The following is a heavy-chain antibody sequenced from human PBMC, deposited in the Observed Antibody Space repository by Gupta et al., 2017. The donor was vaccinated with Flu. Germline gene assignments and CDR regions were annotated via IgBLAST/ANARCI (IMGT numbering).Heavy chain of an antibody. D-gene: IGHD7-27*01. CDR2: ISHDASDV. CDR3: VKGPRTGIRWAFDF. CDR1: RFAVRRYP. J-gene: IGHJ4*02. V-gene: IGHV3-30*18. Sequence: VHLVESGGGGVQPGTSLSLSCAAYRFAVRRYPMHWVRQAPGKGLEGVAVISHDASDVYDADSVKGRFTIARDNDRDALFLQMNGLRSDDTAMYYCVKGPRTGIRWAFDFWGPGTLVTVSS.